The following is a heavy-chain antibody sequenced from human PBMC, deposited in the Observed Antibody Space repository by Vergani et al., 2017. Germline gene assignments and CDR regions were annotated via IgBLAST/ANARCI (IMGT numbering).Heavy chain of an antibody. CDR2: IWYDGSNK. D-gene: IGHD3-10*01. V-gene: IGHV3-33*01. Sequence: VQLVESGGGLVQPGGSLRLSCAASGFTFSSYGMHWVRQAPGKGLEWVAVIWYDGSNKYYADSVKGRFTISRDNSKNTLYLQMNSLRAEDTAVYYCARVPGSGSFNDAFDIWGQRTMVTVSS. J-gene: IGHJ3*02. CDR1: GFTFSSYG. CDR3: ARVPGSGSFNDAFDI.